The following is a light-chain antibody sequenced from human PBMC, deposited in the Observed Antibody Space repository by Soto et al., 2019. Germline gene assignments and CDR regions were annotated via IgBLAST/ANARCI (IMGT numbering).Light chain of an antibody. V-gene: IGKV3-11*01. Sequence: EVVLTQSPATLSLSPGERATLSCRASENVRTFVDWYQQKPGQAPRLLIYGASNRATGIPARFSGSGSGTDFTLTISSLQSEDFALYYCQQYNDWPLTFGQGTKVEI. CDR2: GAS. J-gene: IGKJ1*01. CDR1: ENVRTF. CDR3: QQYNDWPLT.